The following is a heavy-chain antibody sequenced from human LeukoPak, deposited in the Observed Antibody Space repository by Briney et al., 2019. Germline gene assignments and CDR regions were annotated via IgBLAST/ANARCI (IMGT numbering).Heavy chain of an antibody. CDR3: AKIDGSSGCFDY. Sequence: GGSLRLFSAASGFTFSSYAMSWVRQAPGKGLEWVSAISGSGGSTYYADSVKGRFTISRDNSKNTLYLQMNSLRAEDTAVYYCAKIDGSSGCFDYWGQGTLVTVSS. CDR2: ISGSGGST. CDR1: GFTFSSYA. V-gene: IGHV3-23*01. D-gene: IGHD6-19*01. J-gene: IGHJ4*02.